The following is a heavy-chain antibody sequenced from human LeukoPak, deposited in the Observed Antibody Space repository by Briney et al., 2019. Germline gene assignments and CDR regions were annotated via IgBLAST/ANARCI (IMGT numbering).Heavy chain of an antibody. CDR3: AKGFYHGSGSYYTPTDY. J-gene: IGHJ4*02. V-gene: IGHV3-30*04. CDR2: ISYDGSNK. CDR1: GITFSSYA. Sequence: GGSLRLSCAASGITFSSYAMHWVRQAPGKGLEWVAVISYDGSNKYYADSVKGRFTISRDNSRNTLYLQMNSLRVEDTATYYCAKGFYHGSGSYYTPTDYWGQGTLVTVSS. D-gene: IGHD3-10*01.